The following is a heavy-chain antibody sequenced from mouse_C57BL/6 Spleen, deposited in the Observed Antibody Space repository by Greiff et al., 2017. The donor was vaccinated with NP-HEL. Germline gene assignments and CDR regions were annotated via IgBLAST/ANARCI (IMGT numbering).Heavy chain of an antibody. CDR1: GYTFTSYW. J-gene: IGHJ2*01. CDR2: IYPSDSET. CDR3: AREGAYSGSSGNFDY. Sequence: VQLQQSGAELVRPGSSVKLSCKASGYTFTSYWMDWVKQRPGQGLEWIGNIYPSDSETHYNQKFKDKATLTVAKSSSTAYMQLSSLTSEDSAVYYWAREGAYSGSSGNFDYWGQGTTLTVSS. D-gene: IGHD1-1*01. V-gene: IGHV1-61*01.